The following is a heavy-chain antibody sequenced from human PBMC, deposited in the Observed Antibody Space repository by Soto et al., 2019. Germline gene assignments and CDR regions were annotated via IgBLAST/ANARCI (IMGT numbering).Heavy chain of an antibody. CDR1: GGSFSGYY. CDR3: VTGGTSLFDY. CDR2: INHSGST. Sequence: QVQLQQWGAGLLKPSETLSLTCAVYGGSFSGYYWSWIRQPPGKGLEWIGEINHSGSTNYNPSLKSRVTISVDTSKNQFSLKLSSLTAADTAVYYCVTGGTSLFDYWGQGTLVTVSS. D-gene: IGHD3-16*01. J-gene: IGHJ4*02. V-gene: IGHV4-34*01.